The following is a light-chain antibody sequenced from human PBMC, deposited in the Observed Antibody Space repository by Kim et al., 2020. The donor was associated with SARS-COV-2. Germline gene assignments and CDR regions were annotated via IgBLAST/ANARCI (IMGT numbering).Light chain of an antibody. V-gene: IGKV3-11*01. CDR1: QSVSSY. CDR3: QQRSNWPPMYS. J-gene: IGKJ2*03. Sequence: PGGRATLPCRASQSVSSYLAWYQQKPGQAPRLLIYDASNRATGIPARFSGSGSGTDFTLTISSLEPEDFAVYYCQQRSNWPPMYSFGQGTKLEI. CDR2: DAS.